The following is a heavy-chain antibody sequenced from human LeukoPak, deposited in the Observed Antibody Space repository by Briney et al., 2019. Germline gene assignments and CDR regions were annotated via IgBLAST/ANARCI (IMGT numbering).Heavy chain of an antibody. CDR2: IVPHSGGT. D-gene: IGHD2-2*01. Sequence: ASVKVSCKASGYTFTDYYIHWVRQAPGQGLQWMGWIVPHSGGTNYAQNYQGRITMTRDTSISTAYMELSSLRSDDTAVYYCARNAYCNSTNCYAWFDPWGQGTLVTVSS. CDR3: ARNAYCNSTNCYAWFDP. J-gene: IGHJ5*02. V-gene: IGHV1-2*02. CDR1: GYTFTDYY.